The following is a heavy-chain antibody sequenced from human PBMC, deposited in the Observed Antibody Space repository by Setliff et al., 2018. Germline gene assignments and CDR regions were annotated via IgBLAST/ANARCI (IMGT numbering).Heavy chain of an antibody. CDR2: IKRESDGGTT. D-gene: IGHD5-18*01. Sequence: GGSLRLSCAASGFTVSSFSMHWVRQAPGKGLEWVGRIKRESDGGTTDYAAPVKGRFTISRDDSKNTLYLQMNSLKTEDTAVYYCISLWLGYYGLDVWGQGTTVTVSS. CDR1: GFTVSSFS. V-gene: IGHV3-15*01. J-gene: IGHJ6*02. CDR3: ISLWLGYYGLDV.